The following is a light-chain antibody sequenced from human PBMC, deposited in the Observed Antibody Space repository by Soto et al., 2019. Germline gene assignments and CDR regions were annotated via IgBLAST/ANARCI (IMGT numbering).Light chain of an antibody. V-gene: IGLV2-14*01. Sequence: QSVLTQPASVSGSLGQSITLSCTGRGGDIGAYNYVSWYQQHPGKAPKLIIYGVTHRPSGVSSRFSASKSAYTASLTISALQAEDEADYYCSSFTTTYFYVFGPGTKVTVL. J-gene: IGLJ1*01. CDR1: GGDIGAYNY. CDR3: SSFTTTYFYV. CDR2: GVT.